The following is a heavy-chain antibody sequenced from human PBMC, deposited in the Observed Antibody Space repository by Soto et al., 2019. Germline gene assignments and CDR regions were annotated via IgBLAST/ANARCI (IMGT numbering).Heavy chain of an antibody. D-gene: IGHD5-12*01. CDR1: GFTFSSYA. CDR2: ISGSGGST. J-gene: IGHJ4*02. Sequence: EVQLLESGGGLVQPGGSLRLSCAASGFTFSSYAMSWVRQAPVKGLEWVSAISGSGGSTYYADSVKGRFTISRDNSKNTLYLQMNSLRAEDTAVYYCAKSPDMATYHFDYWGQGTLVTVSS. V-gene: IGHV3-23*01. CDR3: AKSPDMATYHFDY.